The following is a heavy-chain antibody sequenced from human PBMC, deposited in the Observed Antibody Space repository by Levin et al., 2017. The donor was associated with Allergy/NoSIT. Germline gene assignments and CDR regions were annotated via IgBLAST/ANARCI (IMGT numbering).Heavy chain of an antibody. Sequence: SETLSLTCTVSGGSISSSSYYWGWIRQPPGKGLEWIGSIYYSGSTYYNPSLNSRVTISVDTSKNQFSLKLSSVTAADTAVYYCARQHTHWVGYFDYWGQGTLVTVSS. CDR1: GGSISSSSYY. D-gene: IGHD1-26*01. CDR2: IYYSGST. CDR3: ARQHTHWVGYFDY. V-gene: IGHV4-39*01. J-gene: IGHJ4*02.